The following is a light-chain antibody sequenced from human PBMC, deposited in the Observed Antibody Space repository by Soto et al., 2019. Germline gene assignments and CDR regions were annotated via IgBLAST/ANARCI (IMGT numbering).Light chain of an antibody. J-gene: IGLJ2*01. V-gene: IGLV1-40*01. CDR1: SSNIGAGYG. CDR3: QSYDSSLSGVI. CDR2: GDS. Sequence: QSVLTQPPSVSGAPGQRVTISCTGSSSNIGAGYGVHWYIQLPGTAPKLLVYGDSNRPSGVPDRFSGSESDTSAPLAITGLQAEDEADYYCQSYDSSLSGVIFGGGTKVTVL.